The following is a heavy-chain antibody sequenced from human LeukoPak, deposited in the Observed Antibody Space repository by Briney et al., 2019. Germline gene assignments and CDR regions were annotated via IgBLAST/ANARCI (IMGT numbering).Heavy chain of an antibody. V-gene: IGHV4-59*08. CDR2: IYYSGST. CDR3: ARSSAHAAMPFDY. D-gene: IGHD2-2*01. J-gene: IGHJ4*02. Sequence: SETLSLTCTVSGGSINGYCWSWIRQSPGKGLEWIGYIYYSGSTNYNPSLKSRLTISVDTSKNQFSLKLSSVTAADTAVYYCARSSAHAAMPFDYWGQGTLVTVSS. CDR1: GGSINGYC.